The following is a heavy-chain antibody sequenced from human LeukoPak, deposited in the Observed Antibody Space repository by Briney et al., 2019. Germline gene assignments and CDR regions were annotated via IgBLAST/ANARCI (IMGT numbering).Heavy chain of an antibody. CDR3: AREHTHYYYYGMDV. J-gene: IGHJ6*02. CDR1: GYTFTGYY. CDR2: INPNSGGT. V-gene: IGHV1-2*02. D-gene: IGHD2-2*02. Sequence: ASVKVSCKASGYTFTGYYMHWVRRAPGQGLEWMGWINPNSGGTNYAQKFQGRVTMTRDTSISTAYMELSRLRSDDTAVYYCAREHTHYYYYGMDVWGQGTTVTVSS.